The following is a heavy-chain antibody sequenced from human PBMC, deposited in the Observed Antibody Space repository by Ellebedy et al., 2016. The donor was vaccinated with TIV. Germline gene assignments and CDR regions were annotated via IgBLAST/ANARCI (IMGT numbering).Heavy chain of an antibody. D-gene: IGHD4-17*01. CDR3: ATDGSYGDYRSPTHAFEI. J-gene: IGHJ3*02. CDR1: GFSFRSYW. CDR2: IRQDGSDM. V-gene: IGHV3-7*01. Sequence: GESLKISCATSGFSFRSYWMSWVRQAPGKGLEWVANIRQDGSDMYYVDSVKGRFTISRDNAKNSLYLLMNNLSAEDTGAYYCATDGSYGDYRSPTHAFEIWGQGTLVTVSS.